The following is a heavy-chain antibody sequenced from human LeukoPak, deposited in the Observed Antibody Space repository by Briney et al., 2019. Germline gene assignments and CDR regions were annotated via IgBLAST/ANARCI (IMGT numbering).Heavy chain of an antibody. CDR2: IYYSGST. CDR1: GGSISSYY. Sequence: SETLSLTCTVSGGSISSYYWSWIRKPPGKGLEWIGYIYYSGSTNYNPSLKSRVTISVDTSKNQFSLRLTSVTAADTAVYFCATLVSTRYYFDYWGQGTLVTVSS. J-gene: IGHJ4*02. D-gene: IGHD5/OR15-5a*01. V-gene: IGHV4-59*08. CDR3: ATLVSTRYYFDY.